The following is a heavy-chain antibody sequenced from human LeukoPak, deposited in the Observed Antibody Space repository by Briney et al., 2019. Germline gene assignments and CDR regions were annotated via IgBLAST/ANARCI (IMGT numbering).Heavy chain of an antibody. J-gene: IGHJ4*02. D-gene: IGHD6-13*01. CDR1: GFTFSYHW. CDR3: AKDSYSKGDF. V-gene: IGHV3-7*01. CDR2: IKNDGAVK. Sequence: GGSLRLSCAASGFTFSYHWMTWVRQAPGKGLEWVANIKNDGAVKNYVDSVEGRFTISRDNAKNSLYLQMNSLRAEDTAVYYCAKDSYSKGDFWGQGVLVTVSS.